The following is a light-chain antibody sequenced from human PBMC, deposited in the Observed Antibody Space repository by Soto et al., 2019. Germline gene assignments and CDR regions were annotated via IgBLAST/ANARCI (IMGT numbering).Light chain of an antibody. V-gene: IGKV1-12*01. J-gene: IGKJ4*01. CDR3: QQTYSNRLS. CDR1: QGISSW. Sequence: DMQMAQSASSVSSSVGCRFTITCLASQGISSWLAWYQQKPGKAPKLLIYAASSLQSGVPSRFSGSGSGTDFTLTISDLQPEDCATYYCQQTYSNRLSLGGGTKVDIK. CDR2: AAS.